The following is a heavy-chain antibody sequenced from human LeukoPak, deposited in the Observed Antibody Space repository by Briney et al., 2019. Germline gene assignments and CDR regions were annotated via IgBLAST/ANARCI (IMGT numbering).Heavy chain of an antibody. CDR1: GFTFYDYA. J-gene: IGHJ3*02. Sequence: PGGSLRLSCAASGFTFYDYAMHWVRQAPGKGLEWVSSISWNRRTIVYADSVKGRFTISRDNAKNSLYLQMNSLRAEDTALYYCAKDISDAFDIWGQGTMVTVSS. CDR2: ISWNRRTI. V-gene: IGHV3-9*01. CDR3: AKDISDAFDI.